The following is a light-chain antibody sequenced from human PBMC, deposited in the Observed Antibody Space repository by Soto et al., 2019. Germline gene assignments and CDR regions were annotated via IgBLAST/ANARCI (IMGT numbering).Light chain of an antibody. Sequence: IVMTQSPATLSVSPGERATLSCRASQSLRSNLAWYQQKPGQAPRLLIYAASTRATGIPARFSGSGSGTEFTLTISRLQSEDFAVYYCQQYNNWWTFGQGTKVEIK. V-gene: IGKV3-15*01. CDR3: QQYNNWWT. CDR1: QSLRSN. J-gene: IGKJ1*01. CDR2: AAS.